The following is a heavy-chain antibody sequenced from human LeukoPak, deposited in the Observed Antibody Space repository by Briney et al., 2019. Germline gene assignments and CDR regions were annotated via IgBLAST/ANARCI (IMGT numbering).Heavy chain of an antibody. CDR3: AGANGGLFDY. CDR2: VSHHGSDE. V-gene: IGHV3-30*04. J-gene: IGHJ4*02. CDR1: GFTFSSYV. Sequence: TGGSLRLSCSASGFTFSSYVIHWVRQAPGRGLEWVAGVSHHGSDEYYSDSVKGRFTISRDNSKNTLYLQTHSLRDEDTAVYYCAGANGGLFDYWGQGTLVTVSS. D-gene: IGHD7-27*01.